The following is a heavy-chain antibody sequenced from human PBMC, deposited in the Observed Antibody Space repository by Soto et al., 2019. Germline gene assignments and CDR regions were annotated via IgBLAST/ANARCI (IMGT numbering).Heavy chain of an antibody. CDR2: ISGSGGST. V-gene: IGHV3-23*01. D-gene: IGHD6-19*01. J-gene: IGHJ4*02. CDR3: AKAPYSSEGNFDY. CDR1: GFTFSSYA. Sequence: EVQLLESGGGLVQPGGSLRLSCAASGFTFSSYAMSWVRQAPGKGLEWVSAISGSGGSTYYADSVKGRCTISRDKSKNTLYLQMNSLSAEDTAVYYCAKAPYSSEGNFDYWGQGTLVTVSS.